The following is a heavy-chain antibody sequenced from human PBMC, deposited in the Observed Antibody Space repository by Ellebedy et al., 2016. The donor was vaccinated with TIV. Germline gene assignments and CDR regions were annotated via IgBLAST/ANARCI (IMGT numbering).Heavy chain of an antibody. J-gene: IGHJ4*02. D-gene: IGHD7-27*01. CDR1: GYTFTGYY. CDR2: INPNSGGT. Sequence: ASVKVSXXASGYTFTGYYMHWVRQAPGQGLEWMGWINPNSGGTNYAQKFQGWVTMTRDTSISTAYMELSRLRSEDTAVYYCARMGTRGTDIEHYFDYWGQGTLVTVSS. CDR3: ARMGTRGTDIEHYFDY. V-gene: IGHV1-2*04.